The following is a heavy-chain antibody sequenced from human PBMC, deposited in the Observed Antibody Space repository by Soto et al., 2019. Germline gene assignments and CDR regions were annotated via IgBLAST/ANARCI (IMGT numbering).Heavy chain of an antibody. J-gene: IGHJ4*02. Sequence: EVQLVESGGGLVKPGGSLRLSCAASGFTFSNAWMSWVRQAPGKGLEWVGRIKSKTDGGTTDYAAPVKGRFTISRDDSKNTLYLQMNSLKTEDTAVYYCTTEVGIVIGFDYWGQGTLVTVSS. V-gene: IGHV3-15*01. D-gene: IGHD1-26*01. CDR3: TTEVGIVIGFDY. CDR2: IKSKTDGGTT. CDR1: GFTFSNAW.